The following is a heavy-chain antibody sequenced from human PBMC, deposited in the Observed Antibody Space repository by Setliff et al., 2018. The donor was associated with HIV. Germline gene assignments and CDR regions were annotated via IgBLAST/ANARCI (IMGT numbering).Heavy chain of an antibody. D-gene: IGHD3-10*01. J-gene: IGHJ4*02. V-gene: IGHV4-34*01. CDR1: GGSFSDYY. CDR3: AREIPYSYGSGSYLPLGY. Sequence: PSETLSLTCALYGGSFSDYYWSWIRQPPGMGLEWIGEVNRGRRTNYNSSLKGRVTISIDTSRNQFSLTVSSVTAADTAVYYCAREIPYSYGSGSYLPLGYWGQGTLVTVSS. CDR2: VNRGRRT.